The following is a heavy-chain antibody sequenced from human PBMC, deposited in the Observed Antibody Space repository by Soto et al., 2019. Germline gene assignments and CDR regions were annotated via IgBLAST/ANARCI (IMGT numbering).Heavy chain of an antibody. D-gene: IGHD5-12*01. V-gene: IGHV1-8*01. Sequence: QVQLVQSGAEVKKPGASVKVSCKASGYTFTSYDINWVRQATGQGLEWMGWMNPNSGNTGYAQKFQGRVTMTRNTSISTAYMELSSLRSEDTAVYYCARSSIVATEGKGVAVAGPFYDYWGQGTLVTVSS. CDR2: MNPNSGNT. CDR1: GYTFTSYD. CDR3: ARSSIVATEGKGVAVAGPFYDY. J-gene: IGHJ4*02.